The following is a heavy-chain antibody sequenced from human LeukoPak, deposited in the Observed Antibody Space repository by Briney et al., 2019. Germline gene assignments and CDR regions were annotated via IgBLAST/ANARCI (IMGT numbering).Heavy chain of an antibody. D-gene: IGHD5-18*01. Sequence: GGSLRLSCAASGFTFDDYAMHWVRQAPGKGLEWVSGISWNSGSIGYADSVKGRFTISRDNAKNPLYLQMNSLRTEDTAFYYCARVHGYSYGYFDYWGQGTLVTVSS. CDR1: GFTFDDYA. V-gene: IGHV3-9*01. CDR2: ISWNSGSI. CDR3: ARVHGYSYGYFDY. J-gene: IGHJ4*02.